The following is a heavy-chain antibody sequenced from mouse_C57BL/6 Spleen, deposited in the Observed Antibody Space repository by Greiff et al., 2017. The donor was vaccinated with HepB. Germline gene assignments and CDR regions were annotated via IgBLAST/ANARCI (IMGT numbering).Heavy chain of an antibody. V-gene: IGHV7-3*01. D-gene: IGHD1-1*01. Sequence: EVQRVESGGGLVQPGGSLSLSCAASGFTFTDYYMSWVRQPPGKALEWLGFIRNKANGYTTEYSASVKGRFTISRDNSQSILYLQMNALRAEDSATYYCARSPPFITSGGLDYWGQGTTLTVSS. CDR3: ARSPPFITSGGLDY. CDR1: GFTFTDYY. J-gene: IGHJ2*01. CDR2: IRNKANGYTT.